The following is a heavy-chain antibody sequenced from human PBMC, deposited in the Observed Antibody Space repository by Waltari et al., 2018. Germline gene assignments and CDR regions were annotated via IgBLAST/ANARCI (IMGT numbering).Heavy chain of an antibody. CDR1: GYTFTDYY. V-gene: IGHV1-69-2*01. Sequence: EVQLVPSGAEMKKPGATVKLSCTASGYTFTDYYMRWGQQAPGKGLEWMGRVDPEDGETRYAEKFQGRVTITADTSTDTAYMELSSLRSEDTAVYYCATYYDRFDYWGQGTLVTVSS. J-gene: IGHJ4*02. CDR3: ATYYDRFDY. D-gene: IGHD3-22*01. CDR2: VDPEDGET.